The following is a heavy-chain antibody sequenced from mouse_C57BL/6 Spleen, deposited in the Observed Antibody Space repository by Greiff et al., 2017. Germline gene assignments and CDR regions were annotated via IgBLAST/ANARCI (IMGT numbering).Heavy chain of an antibody. J-gene: IGHJ2*01. CDR2: INPNNGGT. D-gene: IGHD2-12*01. CDR3: ARERVYSYDGFDY. CDR1: GYTFTDYN. V-gene: IGHV1-22*01. Sequence: VQLQQSGPELVKPGASVKMSCKASGYTFTDYNMHWVKQSHGKSLEWIGYINPNNGGTRYNQKFKGKATLTVNKSSSTAYLELRSLTSEDSAVYYCARERVYSYDGFDYWGQGTPLTVSS.